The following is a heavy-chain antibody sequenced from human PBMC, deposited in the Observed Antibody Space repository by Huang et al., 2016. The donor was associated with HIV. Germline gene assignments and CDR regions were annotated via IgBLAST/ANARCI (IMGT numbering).Heavy chain of an antibody. CDR1: GYNFDSYW. Sequence: EVHLVQSGAEVKEPGESLKISCQASGYNFDSYWIGWVRQMPGKGMEWRGVIYPGGSDTRYDPYCQGQVTISADQSINTADVQWSSLKASDTAIYFCARQGLWLPPTDPFDYWGQGTPVTVSA. V-gene: IGHV5-51*01. J-gene: IGHJ4*02. D-gene: IGHD3-10*01. CDR3: ARQGLWLPPTDPFDY. CDR2: IYPGGSDT.